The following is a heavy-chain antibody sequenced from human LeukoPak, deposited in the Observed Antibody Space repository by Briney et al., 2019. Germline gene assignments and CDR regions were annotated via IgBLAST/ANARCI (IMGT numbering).Heavy chain of an antibody. CDR1: GYTFTSYD. CDR3: ARGQGLLRAGRGYYYYMDV. V-gene: IGHV1-8*01. CDR2: MNPNSGNT. J-gene: IGHJ6*03. D-gene: IGHD1-26*01. Sequence: ASVKVSCKASGYTFTSYDINWVRQATGQGLEWMGWMNPNSGNTGYAQKFQGRVTMTRNTSISTAYMELSSLRSEDTAVYYCARGQGLLRAGRGYYYYMDVWGKGTTVTVSS.